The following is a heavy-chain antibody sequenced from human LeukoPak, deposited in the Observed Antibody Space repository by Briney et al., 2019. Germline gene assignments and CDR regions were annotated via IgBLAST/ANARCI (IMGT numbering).Heavy chain of an antibody. J-gene: IGHJ4*02. V-gene: IGHV3-23*01. CDR1: GFTFSSKP. CDR3: ATTKQARRYFDY. Sequence: GGSLRLSCAGSGFTFSSKPLSWVRQAPGKGLEWVSAISGSGGNTYYGDSVRGRFTISRDNSKNTLYLQMNTLRADDTAVYYCATTKQARRYFDYWGQGILVTVSS. CDR2: ISGSGGNT. D-gene: IGHD1-1*01.